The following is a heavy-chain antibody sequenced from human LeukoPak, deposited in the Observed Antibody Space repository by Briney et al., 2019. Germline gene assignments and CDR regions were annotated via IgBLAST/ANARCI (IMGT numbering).Heavy chain of an antibody. D-gene: IGHD4-23*01. CDR1: GGSISSYY. J-gene: IGHJ6*03. CDR2: IYYSGST. V-gene: IGHV4-59*01. Sequence: PSETLSLTCTVSGGSISSYYWSWIRQPPGKGLEWIGYIYYSGSTNYNPSLKSRVTISVDTSKNQFSLKLSSVTAADTAVYYCAREIGGTTDYYYYYYYVDVWGKGTTVTVSS. CDR3: AREIGGTTDYYYYYYYVDV.